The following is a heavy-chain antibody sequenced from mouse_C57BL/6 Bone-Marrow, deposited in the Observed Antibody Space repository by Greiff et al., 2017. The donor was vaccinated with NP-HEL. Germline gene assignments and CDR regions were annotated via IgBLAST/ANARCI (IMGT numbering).Heavy chain of an antibody. V-gene: IGHV5-17*01. D-gene: IGHD1-1*01. CDR3: ARPRYYGSRYARDY. Sequence: EVQVVESGGGLVKPGGSLKLSCAASGFTFSDYGMHWVRQAPEKGLEWVAYISSGSSTIYYADTVKGRVTISRDNAKNTLFLQLTSLTSEDTAMYYCARPRYYGSRYARDYWGQGTSITVS. CDR1: GFTFSDYG. CDR2: ISSGSSTI. J-gene: IGHJ4*01.